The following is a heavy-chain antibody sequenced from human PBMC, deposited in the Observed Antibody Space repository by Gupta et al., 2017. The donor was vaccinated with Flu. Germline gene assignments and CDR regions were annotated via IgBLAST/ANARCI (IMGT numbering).Heavy chain of an antibody. CDR1: GFTLSTYW. V-gene: IGHV3-7*01. Sequence: EVQMVESGVALVEPGGSLRLPWASCGFTLSTYWMSWVRQAPGKGLEWVANIKQDGSEKYYGDSAKGRFTISRDNAKNSQYLQMNNLRAEDTAVYYCARDSGNFYIDYWGQGTLVTVSS. D-gene: IGHD1-26*01. J-gene: IGHJ4*02. CDR3: ARDSGNFYIDY. CDR2: IKQDGSEK.